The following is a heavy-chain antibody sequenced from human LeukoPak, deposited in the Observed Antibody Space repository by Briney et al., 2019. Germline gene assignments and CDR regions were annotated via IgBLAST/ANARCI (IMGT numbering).Heavy chain of an antibody. J-gene: IGHJ5*02. D-gene: IGHD3-22*01. V-gene: IGHV4-59*01. Sequence: RPSETLSLTCTVSGASISSYYWSWIRQPPGKGLEWIGYIYYSGSTNYNPSLKSRVTISVDTSKNQFSLRLSSVTAADTAVYYCARHRYYYDSSGYYYQPWGQGTLVTVSP. CDR2: IYYSGST. CDR1: GASISSYY. CDR3: ARHRYYYDSSGYYYQP.